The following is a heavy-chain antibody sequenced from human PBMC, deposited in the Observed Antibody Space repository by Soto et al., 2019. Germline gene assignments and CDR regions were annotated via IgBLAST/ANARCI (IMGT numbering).Heavy chain of an antibody. CDR2: IKSKTDGGTT. V-gene: IGHV3-15*07. D-gene: IGHD3-3*01. J-gene: IGHJ3*02. CDR3: TTDVPSHSRVAPPKDAEWYDFWSGHDAFDI. CDR1: GFTFSNAW. Sequence: GGSLRLSCAASGFTFSNAWMNWVRQAPGKGLEWVGRIKSKTDGGTTDYAAPVKGRFTISRDDSKNTLYLQMNSLKTEDTAVYYCTTDVPSHSRVAPPKDAEWYDFWSGHDAFDIWGQGTMVTVSS.